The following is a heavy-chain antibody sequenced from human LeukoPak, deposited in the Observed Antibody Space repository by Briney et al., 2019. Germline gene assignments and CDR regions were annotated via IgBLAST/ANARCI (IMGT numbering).Heavy chain of an antibody. CDR3: ATTTAITYYYDSSGYAY. CDR1: GYTLTELS. D-gene: IGHD3-22*01. V-gene: IGHV1-24*01. Sequence: ASVKDSCKVSGYTLTELSMHWVRQAPGKGLEWMGGFDPEDGETIYAQKFQGRVTMTEDTSTDTAYMELSSLRSEDTAVYYCATTTAITYYYDSSGYAYWGQGTLVTVSS. CDR2: FDPEDGET. J-gene: IGHJ4*02.